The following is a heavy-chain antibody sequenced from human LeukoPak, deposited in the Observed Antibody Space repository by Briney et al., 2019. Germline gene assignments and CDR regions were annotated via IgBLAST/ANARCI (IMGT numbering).Heavy chain of an antibody. Sequence: ASVKVSCKASGGTFSSYAISWVRQAPGQGLEWMGGIIPIFGTANYAQKFQGRVTITADESTSTAYMELSSLRSEDTAVYYCAREGRGYSSSEGFDYWGQGTLVTVSS. CDR2: IIPIFGTA. V-gene: IGHV1-69*13. D-gene: IGHD6-13*01. CDR3: AREGRGYSSSEGFDY. J-gene: IGHJ4*02. CDR1: GGTFSSYA.